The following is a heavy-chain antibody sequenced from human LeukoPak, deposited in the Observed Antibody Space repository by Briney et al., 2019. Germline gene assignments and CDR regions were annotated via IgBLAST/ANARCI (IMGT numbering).Heavy chain of an antibody. Sequence: TSETLSLTCAVSGGSISSYYWSWLRQPPGKGLEWIGYIYYSGSTNYNPSLKSRVTISVDTSKNQFSLKLSSVTAADTAVYYCAREGDDYGDYVETLWGQGTLVTVSS. J-gene: IGHJ4*02. V-gene: IGHV4-59*01. D-gene: IGHD4-17*01. CDR1: GGSISSYY. CDR3: AREGDDYGDYVETL. CDR2: IYYSGST.